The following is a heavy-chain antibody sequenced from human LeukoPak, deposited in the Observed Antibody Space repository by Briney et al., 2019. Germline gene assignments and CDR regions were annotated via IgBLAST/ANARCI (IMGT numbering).Heavy chain of an antibody. D-gene: IGHD3-10*01. J-gene: IGHJ6*03. V-gene: IGHV4-4*07. CDR2: IYTSGST. CDR1: GGSISSYY. Sequence: PSETLSLTCTVSGGSISSYYWSWIRQPAGKGLEWIGRIYTSGSTNYNPSLKSRVTMSVDTSKNQFSLKLSSVTAADTAVYYCAGQYYYGSGSYYYYYYYMDVWGKGTTVTISS. CDR3: AGQYYYGSGSYYYYYYYMDV.